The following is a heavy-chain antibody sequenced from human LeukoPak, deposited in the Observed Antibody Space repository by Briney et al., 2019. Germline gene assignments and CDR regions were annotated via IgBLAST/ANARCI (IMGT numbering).Heavy chain of an antibody. J-gene: IGHJ6*02. V-gene: IGHV3-7*03. CDR3: ARDVRLRSMDV. Sequence: GGSLRLSCAASGFTFSNYWMSWVRQAPGKGLEWVANIRQDGNKKYYVDSVKGRFTISRDNAKISLYLQMNSLRAEDTAIYYCARDVRLRSMDVWGQGTTVTVSS. CDR1: GFTFSNYW. D-gene: IGHD3-10*02. CDR2: IRQDGNKK.